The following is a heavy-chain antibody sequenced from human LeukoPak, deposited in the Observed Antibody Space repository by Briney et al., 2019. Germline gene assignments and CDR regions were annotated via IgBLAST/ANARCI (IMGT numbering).Heavy chain of an antibody. J-gene: IGHJ6*03. Sequence: HPGGSLRLSCAASGFTFSSYGMHWVRQAPGKGLEWVANIQQDGSEKYYVESVKGRFSISRDNAKNSVYLQMNSLRDEDTAVYYCARMSLPDIVVVPDSGYEFYYYMDVWGKGTSVTVSS. CDR1: GFTFSSYG. V-gene: IGHV3-7*01. CDR2: IQQDGSEK. CDR3: ARMSLPDIVVVPDSGYEFYYYMDV. D-gene: IGHD2-2*01.